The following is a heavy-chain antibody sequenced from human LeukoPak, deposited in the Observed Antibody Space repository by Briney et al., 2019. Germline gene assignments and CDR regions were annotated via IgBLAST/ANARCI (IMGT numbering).Heavy chain of an antibody. Sequence: ASVKVSCKASGYTFTSYGITWVRQAPGQGLEWMGWISAYNGNTNYAQKLQGRVTMTTDTSTSTAYMELRSLRSDDTAVYYCARARLHDILTGYYQDYWGQGTLVTVSS. CDR3: ARARLHDILTGYYQDY. D-gene: IGHD3-9*01. J-gene: IGHJ4*02. CDR1: GYTFTSYG. CDR2: ISAYNGNT. V-gene: IGHV1-18*01.